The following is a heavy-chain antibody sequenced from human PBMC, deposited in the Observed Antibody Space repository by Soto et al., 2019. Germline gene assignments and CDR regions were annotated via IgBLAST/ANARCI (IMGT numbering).Heavy chain of an antibody. CDR3: ARGNGIFDY. Sequence: QVQLQESGPGLVKPSETLSLTCTVSGGSISTYYWSWIRQPPGKGLEWIGYVYHSGSTNYNPSLKSPVTISVDPSKNPFSLRLASVTAADTAVYYCARGNGIFDYWGQGTLVTVSS. J-gene: IGHJ4*02. D-gene: IGHD2-21*01. CDR1: GGSISTYY. V-gene: IGHV4-59*08. CDR2: VYHSGST.